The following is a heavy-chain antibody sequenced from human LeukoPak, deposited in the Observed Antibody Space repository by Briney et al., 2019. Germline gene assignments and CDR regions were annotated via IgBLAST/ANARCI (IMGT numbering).Heavy chain of an antibody. CDR1: GFTFSNYW. Sequence: GGSLRLSCAASGFTFSNYWMSWVRRAPGKGRERVAHINQDGSEKYYVDSVKSRFTISRDNAKNSLYLQMNSLRAEDTAVYYCARDRYNWNADFDYWGQGTLVTVSS. CDR2: INQDGSEK. J-gene: IGHJ4*02. V-gene: IGHV3-7*05. D-gene: IGHD1-20*01. CDR3: ARDRYNWNADFDY.